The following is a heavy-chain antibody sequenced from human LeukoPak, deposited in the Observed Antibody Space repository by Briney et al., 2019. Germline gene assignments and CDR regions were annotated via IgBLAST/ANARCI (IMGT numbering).Heavy chain of an antibody. V-gene: IGHV3-23*01. Sequence: PGGSLRLSCAASGFTFSSYAMSWVRQAPGKGLEWVSAISGSGDSTYYADSVKGRFTISRDNSKNTLYLQMNSLRAEDTAVYYCAKGEQLWLSYYFDYWGQGTLVTVSS. CDR1: GFTFSSYA. D-gene: IGHD5-18*01. J-gene: IGHJ4*02. CDR2: ISGSGDST. CDR3: AKGEQLWLSYYFDY.